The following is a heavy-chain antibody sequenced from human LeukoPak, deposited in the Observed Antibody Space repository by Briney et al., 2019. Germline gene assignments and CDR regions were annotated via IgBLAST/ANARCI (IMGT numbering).Heavy chain of an antibody. CDR1: GFTSRSYS. CDR2: ISSSSSYI. Sequence: GGSLRLSCAASGFTSRSYSMNWVRQAPGKGLEWVSSISSSSSYIYYADSVKSRFTISRDNAKNSLYLQMNSLRAEDTAVYYCARDMGSGYCSSTSCYWDGMDVWGQGTTVTVSS. V-gene: IGHV3-21*01. D-gene: IGHD2-2*01. J-gene: IGHJ6*02. CDR3: ARDMGSGYCSSTSCYWDGMDV.